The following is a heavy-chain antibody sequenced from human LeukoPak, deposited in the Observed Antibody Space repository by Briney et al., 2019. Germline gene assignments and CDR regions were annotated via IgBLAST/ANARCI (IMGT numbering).Heavy chain of an antibody. CDR3: ARVWVDTAMVSPFDY. Sequence: GGSLRLSCAASGFTFSDYYMSWIRQAPGKGLEWVSYISSSSSYTNYADSVKGRFTTSRGNAKNSLYLQMNSLRAEDTAVYYCARVWVDTAMVSPFDYWGQGTLVTVSS. D-gene: IGHD5-18*01. J-gene: IGHJ4*02. CDR1: GFTFSDYY. CDR2: ISSSSSYT. V-gene: IGHV3-11*05.